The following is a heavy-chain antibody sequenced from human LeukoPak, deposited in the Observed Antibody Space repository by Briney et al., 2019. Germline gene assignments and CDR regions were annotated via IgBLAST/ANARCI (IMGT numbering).Heavy chain of an antibody. CDR2: IYHSGST. V-gene: IGHV4-30-2*01. CDR1: GGSISSGGYP. J-gene: IGHJ3*02. Sequence: SSETLSLTCTVSGGSISSGGYPWSWIRQPPGKGLEWIGYIYHSGSTYYNPSLTSRVTISLDRSKNQSSLKLSSVTAADTAVYYCARPIVVVPLRAFDIWGQGTMVTVSS. CDR3: ARPIVVVPLRAFDI. D-gene: IGHD2-21*01.